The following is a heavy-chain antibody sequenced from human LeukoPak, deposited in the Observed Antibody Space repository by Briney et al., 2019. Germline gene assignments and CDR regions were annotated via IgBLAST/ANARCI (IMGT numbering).Heavy chain of an antibody. J-gene: IGHJ4*02. CDR3: AKDSDSSGIPGDY. V-gene: IGHV3-30*18. D-gene: IGHD6-19*01. Sequence: GGSLRLSCAASEFTFSSYGMHWVRQAPGKGLEWVAVISYDGSNKYYADSVKGRFTISRDNSKNTLYLQMNSLRAEDTAVYYCAKDSDSSGIPGDYWGQGTLVTVSS. CDR1: EFTFSSYG. CDR2: ISYDGSNK.